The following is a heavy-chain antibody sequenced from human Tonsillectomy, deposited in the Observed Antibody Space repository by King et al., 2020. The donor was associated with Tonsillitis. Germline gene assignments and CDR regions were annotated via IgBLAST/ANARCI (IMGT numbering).Heavy chain of an antibody. D-gene: IGHD2-2*01. Sequence: VQLQESGPGLVKPSQTLSLTCIVSGGSISSDSYYWSWIRQHPGKGLEWIGYIHYTGSTYYSPSLKSRMTISVDTSTNQFSLNLSSVTAADTAVYYCASATCSSTTCYRPEYFQDWGQGALVTVSS. CDR1: GGSISSDSYY. J-gene: IGHJ1*01. CDR3: ASATCSSTTCYRPEYFQD. V-gene: IGHV4-31*03. CDR2: IHYTGST.